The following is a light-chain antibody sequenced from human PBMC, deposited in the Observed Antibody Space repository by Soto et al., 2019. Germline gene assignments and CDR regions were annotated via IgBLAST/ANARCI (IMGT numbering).Light chain of an antibody. V-gene: IGLV1-40*01. CDR2: ENN. CDR1: GSNIGAGYD. CDR3: QSYDSSLSAYV. Sequence: QSVLTQSPSVSGAPGQRVTISRTGSGSNIGAGYDVHWYQQLPGTAPKLLIYENNNRPSGVPDRFSGSKSGTSASLAITGLQAEDEADYYCQSYDSSLSAYVFGTGTKVTVL. J-gene: IGLJ1*01.